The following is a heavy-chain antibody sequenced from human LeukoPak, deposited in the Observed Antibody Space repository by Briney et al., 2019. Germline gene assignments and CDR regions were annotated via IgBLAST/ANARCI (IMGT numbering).Heavy chain of an antibody. J-gene: IGHJ4*02. CDR2: IYYSGST. CDR1: GGSISSYY. Sequence: SETLSLTCTVSGGSISSYYWSWIRQPPGKGLEWIGHIYYSGSTNYNPSLKSRVTISVDTSKNQFSLKLSSVTAADTAVYYCARILRLGELSFPSYFDYWGQGTLVTVSS. CDR3: ARILRLGELSFPSYFDY. V-gene: IGHV4-59*01. D-gene: IGHD3-16*02.